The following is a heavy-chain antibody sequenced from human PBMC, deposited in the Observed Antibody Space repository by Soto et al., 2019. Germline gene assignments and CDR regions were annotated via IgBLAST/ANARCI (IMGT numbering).Heavy chain of an antibody. V-gene: IGHV1-2*02. J-gene: IGHJ4*02. CDR3: GRGRNGPPGVFY. CDR1: GYTFTDHY. D-gene: IGHD2-8*01. Sequence: ASVKVSCKTSGYTFTDHYIHWVRQAPEQGPEWMGEISCESGVTKFAQKFQGRVTMTRDTSITTVYMELSNLSPDDTAVYYCGRGRNGPPGVFYWGQG. CDR2: ISCESGVT.